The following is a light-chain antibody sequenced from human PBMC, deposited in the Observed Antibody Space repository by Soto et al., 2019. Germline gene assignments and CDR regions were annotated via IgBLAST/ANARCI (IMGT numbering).Light chain of an antibody. CDR3: SSYTDSATLM. Sequence: QSVLTQPASVSGSPGQSITISCTGTSNDIGGYNYVSWYQQPPGAAPKLIIFEVSIRPSGVSHRFSGSKSGNTASLTISGLQPEDEADYYCSSYTDSATLMFGGGTKLTVL. CDR2: EVS. J-gene: IGLJ3*02. CDR1: SNDIGGYNY. V-gene: IGLV2-14*01.